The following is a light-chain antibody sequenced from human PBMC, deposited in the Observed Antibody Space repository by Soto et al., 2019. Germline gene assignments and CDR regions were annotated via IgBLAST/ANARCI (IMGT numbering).Light chain of an antibody. Sequence: QSALTQPASVSGSPGQSITISCTGTSSDVGRYNYVSWYQQHPGKAPKLIIYDVSDRPSGVPSRFSGSKSVNTASLTISGLQAEDEADYFCSSNASSSDLLFGGGTKLTVL. CDR1: SSDVGRYNY. CDR2: DVS. CDR3: SSNASSSDLL. V-gene: IGLV2-14*03. J-gene: IGLJ2*01.